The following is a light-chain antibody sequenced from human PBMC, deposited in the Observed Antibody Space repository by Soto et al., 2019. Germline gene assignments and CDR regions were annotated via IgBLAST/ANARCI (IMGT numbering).Light chain of an antibody. CDR3: CSYAGSSTWV. CDR1: SGDVGSYNL. V-gene: IGLV2-23*01. J-gene: IGLJ3*02. CDR2: EGT. Sequence: QSALTQPASVSGSPGQSITISCTGNSGDVGSYNLVSWYQQHPDKAPKLILYEGTQRPSGVSDRFSGSKSGNTAALTISGLQAEDEADYYCCSYAGSSTWVFGGGTKLTVL.